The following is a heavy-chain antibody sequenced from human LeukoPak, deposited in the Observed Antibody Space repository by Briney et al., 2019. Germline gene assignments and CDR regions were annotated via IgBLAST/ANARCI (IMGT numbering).Heavy chain of an antibody. CDR1: GFTFSSYA. J-gene: IGHJ4*02. D-gene: IGHD3-3*01. CDR3: AKIPFGGYYTGIDY. V-gene: IGHV3-23*01. Sequence: PGGSLRLSCAASGFTFSSYAMSWVRQAPGKGLEWVSAISGSGGSTYYADSVKGRFTISRDNSKNTLYLQMNSLRAEDTAVYYCAKIPFGGYYTGIDYWGQGTLVTVSS. CDR2: ISGSGGST.